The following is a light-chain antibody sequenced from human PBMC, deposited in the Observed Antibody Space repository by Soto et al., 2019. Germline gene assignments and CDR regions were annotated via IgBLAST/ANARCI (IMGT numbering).Light chain of an antibody. V-gene: IGLV2-8*01. CDR2: EVS. CDR3: NSYEGSTYFVV. CDR1: SSDVGGYNS. J-gene: IGLJ3*02. Sequence: QSALTQPPSASGSPGQSVTISCTGTSSDVGGYNSVSWYQHHPGKAPKLMIYEVSKRPSGVPDRFSGSKSGNTASLTVSGLQADDEADYYCNSYEGSTYFVVFGGGTKLHVL.